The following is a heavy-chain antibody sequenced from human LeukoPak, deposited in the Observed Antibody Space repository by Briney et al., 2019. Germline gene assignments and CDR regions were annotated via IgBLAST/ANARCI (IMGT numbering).Heavy chain of an antibody. Sequence: GGSLRLSCTSSGFTFGDYAMSWFRQAPGEGLEWVGFIRSKTYGGTTEYAASVKGRFTISRDDSKSIAYLQMNSLNTEDTAVYYCTRDGGGDFDYWGQGTLVTVSS. D-gene: IGHD3-16*01. CDR3: TRDGGGDFDY. V-gene: IGHV3-49*03. CDR2: IRSKTYGGTT. J-gene: IGHJ4*02. CDR1: GFTFGDYA.